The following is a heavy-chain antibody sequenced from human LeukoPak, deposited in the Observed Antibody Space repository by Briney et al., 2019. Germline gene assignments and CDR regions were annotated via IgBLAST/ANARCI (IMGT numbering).Heavy chain of an antibody. V-gene: IGHV4-39*01. CDR1: GGSISSSSYY. Sequence: SETLSLTCTVSGGSISSSSYYWGWIRQPPGKGLEWNGRIYSSGSTYYNPSLKSRVTISVDTSKNQFSLNLSSVPASDTAVYYCARRGGSGRSFDYWGQGILVTVSS. J-gene: IGHJ4*02. CDR2: IYSSGST. D-gene: IGHD3-10*01. CDR3: ARRGGSGRSFDY.